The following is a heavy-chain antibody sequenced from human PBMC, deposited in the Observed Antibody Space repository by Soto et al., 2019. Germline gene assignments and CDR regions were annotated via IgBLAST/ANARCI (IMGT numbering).Heavy chain of an antibody. V-gene: IGHV2-5*02. Sequence: QITLKESGPTLVKPTQTLTLTCTFSGFSLSTSGVGVGWIRQPLGKALEWLALIYWDDDKRYSPSLKSRLTITKDTSKNQVVLTMTNMDPVDTATYYCAHRRNYGDYVDYWGQGTLVTVSS. CDR2: IYWDDDK. CDR1: GFSLSTSGVG. CDR3: AHRRNYGDYVDY. J-gene: IGHJ4*02. D-gene: IGHD4-17*01.